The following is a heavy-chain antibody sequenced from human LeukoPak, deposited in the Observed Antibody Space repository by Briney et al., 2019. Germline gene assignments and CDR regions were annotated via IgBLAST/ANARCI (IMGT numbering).Heavy chain of an antibody. CDR3: ARVRKMVRGVISEYFDY. V-gene: IGHV4-61*02. D-gene: IGHD3-10*01. CDR2: IYTSGST. J-gene: IGHJ4*02. CDR1: GGSISSGSYY. Sequence: SETLSLTCTVSGGSISSGSYYWSWIRQPAGKGLEWIGRIYTSGSTNYNPSLKSRVTISVDTSKYQFSLRLSSVTAADTAVYYCARVRKMVRGVISEYFDYWGQGTLVTVSS.